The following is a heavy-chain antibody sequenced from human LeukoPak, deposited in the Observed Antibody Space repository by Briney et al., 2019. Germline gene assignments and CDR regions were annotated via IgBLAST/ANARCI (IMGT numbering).Heavy chain of an antibody. CDR3: ASGGYCGSTSCYPNWFDP. CDR1: GGSISSGGYS. J-gene: IGHJ5*02. CDR2: IYHSGST. D-gene: IGHD2-2*01. V-gene: IGHV4-30-2*02. Sequence: SETLSLTCAVSGGSISSGGYSWSWIRQPPGKGLEWIGYIYHSGSTYYNPSLKSRVTISVDTSKNQFSLKLSSVTAADTAVYYCASGGYCGSTSCYPNWFDPWGQGTLVTVSS.